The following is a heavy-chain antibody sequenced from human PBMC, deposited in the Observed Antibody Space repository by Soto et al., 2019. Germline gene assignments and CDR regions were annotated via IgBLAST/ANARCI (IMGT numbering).Heavy chain of an antibody. Sequence: EVQLVESGGGLVKPGGSLRLSCAASGFTFSSYSMNWVRQAPGKGLEWVSSISSSSSYIYYADSVKGRFTISRDNAKNSLYLQMNSLRAEDTAVYYCARDITRFRGSYSHFYFDYWGQGTLVTVSS. CDR3: ARDITRFRGSYSHFYFDY. D-gene: IGHD1-26*01. J-gene: IGHJ4*02. CDR2: ISSSSSYI. CDR1: GFTFSSYS. V-gene: IGHV3-21*01.